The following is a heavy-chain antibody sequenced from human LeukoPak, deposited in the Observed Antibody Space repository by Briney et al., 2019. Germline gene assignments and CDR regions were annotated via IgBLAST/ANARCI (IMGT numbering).Heavy chain of an antibody. Sequence: PSETLSLTCTVSGGSISGSSYYWGWIRQPPGKGLEWIGSIYYSGSTNYNPSLKSRVTISVDTSKSQFSLKLSSVTAADTAVYYCARAGGIRAFDIWGQGTMVTVSS. CDR2: IYYSGST. J-gene: IGHJ3*02. CDR3: ARAGGIRAFDI. V-gene: IGHV4-39*07. D-gene: IGHD3-16*01. CDR1: GGSISGSSYY.